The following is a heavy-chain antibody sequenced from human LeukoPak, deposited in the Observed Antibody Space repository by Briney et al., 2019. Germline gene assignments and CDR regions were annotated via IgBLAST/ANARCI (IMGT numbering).Heavy chain of an antibody. CDR3: ARQGPLTTAVTTRTNPFDY. V-gene: IGHV4-59*08. D-gene: IGHD4-11*01. CDR2: IYYSGST. Sequence: SETLSLTCTVSGGSISSSYWSWIRQPPGKGLEWIGYIYYSGSTSYNPSLKSRVTISIDTSKNQFSLKLNSVTAADPAVYYCARQGPLTTAVTTRTNPFDYWGEGTLVTVPS. CDR1: GGSISSSY. J-gene: IGHJ4*02.